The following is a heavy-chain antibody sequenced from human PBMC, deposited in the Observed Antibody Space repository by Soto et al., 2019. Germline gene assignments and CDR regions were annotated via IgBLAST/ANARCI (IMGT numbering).Heavy chain of an antibody. J-gene: IGHJ4*02. CDR1: GFTFSSYA. V-gene: IGHV3-23*01. CDR2: INGSGAST. D-gene: IGHD3-22*01. CDR3: AKSPGMYYYDSSGYYHYDY. Sequence: EVQLLESGGGLAQPGGSLRLSCAASGFTFSSYAMSWVRQAPGKGLEWVSAINGSGASTYYADSVQGRFTISRDNSKNTLYLKMNSLRAEDTAVYYCAKSPGMYYYDSSGYYHYDYWGQGTLVTVSS.